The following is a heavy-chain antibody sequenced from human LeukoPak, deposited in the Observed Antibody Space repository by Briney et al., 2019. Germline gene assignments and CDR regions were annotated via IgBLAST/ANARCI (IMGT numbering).Heavy chain of an antibody. Sequence: ASVKVSCKASGYTFTTYYLHWVRQAPGQGLEWMGMINPTGGTTNYAEKFQDRLTLTRDTSTSTVYMELSSLRSGDTAVYYCASSSRIYYGMDVWGQGTTVTVSS. CDR3: ASSSRIYYGMDV. D-gene: IGHD6-13*01. CDR1: GYTFTTYY. J-gene: IGHJ6*02. CDR2: INPTGGTT. V-gene: IGHV1-46*01.